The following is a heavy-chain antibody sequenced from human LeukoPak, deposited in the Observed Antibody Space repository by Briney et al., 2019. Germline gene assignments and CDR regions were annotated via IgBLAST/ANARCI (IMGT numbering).Heavy chain of an antibody. J-gene: IGHJ4*02. Sequence: GGSLRLSCAASGFIFSTYSMNWVRQAPGKGLEWVSYISSSSGTIYYADSVKGRFTISRDNAKNSLYLQMNSLRAEDTAVYYCAKDQSFRGSGHYTYFDYWGQGTLVTVSS. D-gene: IGHD4-17*01. CDR1: GFIFSTYS. CDR3: AKDQSFRGSGHYTYFDY. V-gene: IGHV3-48*01. CDR2: ISSSSGTI.